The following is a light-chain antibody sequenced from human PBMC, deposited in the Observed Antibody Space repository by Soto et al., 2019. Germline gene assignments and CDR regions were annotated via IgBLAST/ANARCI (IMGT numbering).Light chain of an antibody. J-gene: IGKJ4*01. CDR3: LQHNDYPRT. CDR2: EAS. V-gene: IGKV1-17*01. Sequence: DIQMTQSPSSLSASVGDRVTITCRASQGINNDLAWYQQRPGKAPQRLIYEASSLQSGVPSRFSGSGSVTDFTLTISRLQPEDFATYYCLQHNDYPRTFGGGTKVEIE. CDR1: QGINND.